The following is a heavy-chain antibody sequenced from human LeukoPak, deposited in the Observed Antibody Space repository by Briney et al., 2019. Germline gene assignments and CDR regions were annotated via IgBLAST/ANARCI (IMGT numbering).Heavy chain of an antibody. CDR2: IYTSGST. Sequence: PGGSLRLSCEVSGFTVSSNYMTWVRQTPEKGLEWVSLIYTSGSTDYADSVKGRFTISRDDSNNTLYLQMSSLRAEDTAVYYCASDSSGYYGVFDFWGQGTLVTVSS. J-gene: IGHJ4*02. CDR1: GFTVSSNY. CDR3: ASDSSGYYGVFDF. V-gene: IGHV3-53*01. D-gene: IGHD3-22*01.